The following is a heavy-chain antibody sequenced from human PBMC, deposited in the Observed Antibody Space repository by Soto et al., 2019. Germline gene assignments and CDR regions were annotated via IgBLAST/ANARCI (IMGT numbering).Heavy chain of an antibody. CDR3: ARHREYGDYSTLVWFDP. CDR1: GGSISSSSYY. CDR2: IYYSGST. D-gene: IGHD4-17*01. Sequence: QLQLQESGPVLVKPSETLSLTCTVSGGSISSSSYYWGWIRQPPGKGLEWIGSIYYSGSTYSNPSLKSRVTISVDTSKNQFSLKLSSVTAADTAVYYCARHREYGDYSTLVWFDPWGQGTLVTVSS. J-gene: IGHJ5*02. V-gene: IGHV4-39*01.